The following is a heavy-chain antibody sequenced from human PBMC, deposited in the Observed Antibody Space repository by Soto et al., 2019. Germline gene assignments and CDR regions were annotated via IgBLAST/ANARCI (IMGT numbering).Heavy chain of an antibody. CDR1: GGSISSGGYY. V-gene: IGHV4-31*11. J-gene: IGHJ3*02. CDR2: IYYSGST. CDR3: ARDLESGRSWFEDI. D-gene: IGHD2-15*01. Sequence: SETLSLTCAVSGGSISSGGYYWSWIRQHPGKGLEWIGYIYYSGSTYYNPSLKSRVTISVDTSKNQFSLKLSSVTAADTAVYYCARDLESGRSWFEDIWGKGTMVTVSS.